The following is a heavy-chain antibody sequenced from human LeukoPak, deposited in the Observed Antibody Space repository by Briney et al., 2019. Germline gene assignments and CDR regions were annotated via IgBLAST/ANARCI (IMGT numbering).Heavy chain of an antibody. Sequence: SETPSLTCTFPGGSICSHYWSWIRQPPGKGLERIAYIYYSGSTNYNPSLKSRVTISVDTSKNQFSLKLRSVTAADTAVYYCATYSGNDHSFHYWGQGTLVTVSA. CDR3: ATYSGNDHSFHY. V-gene: IGHV4-59*08. J-gene: IGHJ4*02. CDR1: GGSICSHY. CDR2: IYYSGST. D-gene: IGHD1-26*01.